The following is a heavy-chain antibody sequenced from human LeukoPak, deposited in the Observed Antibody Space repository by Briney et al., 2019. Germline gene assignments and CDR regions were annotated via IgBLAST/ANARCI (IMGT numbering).Heavy chain of an antibody. V-gene: IGHV4-39*01. D-gene: IGHD3-22*01. CDR2: IYYSETT. CDR1: GGSISSSSYY. J-gene: IGHJ4*02. Sequence: PSETLSLTCTASGGSISSSSYYWGRLRQPPGKELVWSVSIYYSETTYYNTSLNSRATISVNTSNNQFSLKLSLVTAADTAVYYWARQYYDSSGYSPSDYWGQGTLVTVPS. CDR3: ARQYYDSSGYSPSDY.